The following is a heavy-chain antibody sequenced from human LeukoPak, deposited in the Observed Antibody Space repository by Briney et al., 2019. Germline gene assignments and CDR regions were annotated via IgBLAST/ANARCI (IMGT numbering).Heavy chain of an antibody. CDR2: IIPIFGTA. V-gene: IGHV1-69*06. D-gene: IGHD2-15*01. CDR3: ARDRCSGGSCYPLFDY. J-gene: IGHJ4*02. Sequence: SVKVSCKASGGTFSSYAISWVRQAPGQGLEWMGGIIPIFGTANYAQKFQGRVTITADKSTSTAYMELSSLRSDDTAVYYCARDRCSGGSCYPLFDYWGQGTLVTVSS. CDR1: GGTFSSYA.